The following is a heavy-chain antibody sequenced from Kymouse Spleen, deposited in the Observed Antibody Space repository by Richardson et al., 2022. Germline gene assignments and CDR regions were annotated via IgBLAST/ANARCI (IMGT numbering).Heavy chain of an antibody. D-gene: IGHD5-18,IGHD5-18*01. CDR1: GGSISSSSYY. V-gene: IGHV4-39*01. Sequence: QLQLQESGPGLVKPSETLSLTCTVSGGSISSSSYYWGWIRQPPGKGLEWIGSIYYSGSTYYNPSLKSRVTISVDTSKNQFSLKLSSVTAADTAVYYCARRPAMVHYFDYWGQGTLVTVSS. CDR3: ARRPAMVHYFDY. J-gene: IGHJ4*02. CDR2: IYYSGST.